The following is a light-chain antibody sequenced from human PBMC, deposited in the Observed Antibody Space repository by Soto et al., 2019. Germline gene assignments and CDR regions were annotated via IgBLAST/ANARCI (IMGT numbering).Light chain of an antibody. J-gene: IGLJ2*01. CDR3: CSYAGESTVT. CDR1: SSDVGGYNY. CDR2: EVN. Sequence: QSALTQPPSASGSPGQSVAISCTGTSSDVGGYNYVSWYQQHPGKAPKLMIYEVNKRPSGVPDRFSGSKSGNTASLTVSGLQAEDEADYHCCSYAGESTVTFGGGTKLTVL. V-gene: IGLV2-8*01.